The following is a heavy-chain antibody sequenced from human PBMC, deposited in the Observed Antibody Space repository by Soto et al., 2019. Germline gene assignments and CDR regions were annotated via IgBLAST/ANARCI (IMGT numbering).Heavy chain of an antibody. CDR3: ARVPYY. V-gene: IGHV4-30-2*01. CDR1: GGSISSGGYS. D-gene: IGHD2-2*01. Sequence: QLQLQESGSGLVKPSQTLSLTCAVSGGSISSGGYSWSWIRQPPGKGLEWIGYMYHSGSTYYNPSLKSRVTISIDRSKNQFSLKLSSVTAEDTAVYYCARVPYYWGQGILVTVSS. CDR2: MYHSGST. J-gene: IGHJ4*02.